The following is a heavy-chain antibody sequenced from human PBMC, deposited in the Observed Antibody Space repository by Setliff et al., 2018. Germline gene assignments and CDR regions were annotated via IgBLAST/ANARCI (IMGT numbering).Heavy chain of an antibody. V-gene: IGHV4-4*07. D-gene: IGHD3-3*02. CDR3: ARGDQLGLPI. CDR2: INTSGST. Sequence: SETLSLTCTVSGGSISYNYWSWIRQPAAKGLQWIGRINTSGSTKYSPSLESRVTISVDTSKNQFSLRLSSVTGADTAVYYCARGDQLGLPIWGQGTKVTVSS. J-gene: IGHJ3*02. CDR1: GGSISYNY.